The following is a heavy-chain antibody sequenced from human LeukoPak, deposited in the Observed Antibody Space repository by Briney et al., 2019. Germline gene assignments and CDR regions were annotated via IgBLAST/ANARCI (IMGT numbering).Heavy chain of an antibody. CDR1: GFILGDYD. CDR3: ARLNSGWGIPEY. V-gene: IGHV3-13*01. J-gene: IGHJ4*02. CDR2: VGATGDT. Sequence: GGSLRLSCSASGFILGDYDMYWVRQVAGEGLEWVSGVGATGDTSYPDSVKGRFTIYRDNAKNSLYLQMNSLRVGDTAIYYCARLNSGWGIPEYWGQGILVAVSS. D-gene: IGHD6-25*01.